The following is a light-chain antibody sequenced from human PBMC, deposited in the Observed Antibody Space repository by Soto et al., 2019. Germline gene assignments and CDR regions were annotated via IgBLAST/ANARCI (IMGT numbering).Light chain of an antibody. CDR1: QSISSW. Sequence: DIPLPQCPSTLSASVGDRVTITCRASQSISSWLAWYQQKPGKAPKLLIYDASSLQSGVPSRFSGSGSGTDFTLTISSLQPEDFATYYCQQSYSTPRTFGQGTKVDI. CDR2: DAS. J-gene: IGKJ1*01. V-gene: IGKV1-39*01. CDR3: QQSYSTPRT.